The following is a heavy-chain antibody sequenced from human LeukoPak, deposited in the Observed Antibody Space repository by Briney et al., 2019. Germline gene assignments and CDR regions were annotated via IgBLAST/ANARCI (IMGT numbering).Heavy chain of an antibody. CDR2: ISSSGSTI. J-gene: IGHJ4*02. D-gene: IGHD5-24*01. CDR1: GFTFSDYY. CDR3: ARDRDGYNYYFDY. Sequence: PGGSLRLSRAASGFTFSDYYMSWIRQAPGKGLEWVSYISSSGSTIYYADSVKGRFTISRDNAKNSLYLQMNSLRAEDTAVYYCARDRDGYNYYFDYWGQGTLVTVSS. V-gene: IGHV3-11*01.